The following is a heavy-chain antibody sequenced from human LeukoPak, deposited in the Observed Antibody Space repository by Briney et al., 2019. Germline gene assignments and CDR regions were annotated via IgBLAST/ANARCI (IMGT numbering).Heavy chain of an antibody. CDR2: IYSGGST. Sequence: GGSLRLSCAASGFTVSSNYMSWVRQALGKGLEWVSVIYSGGSTYYADSVKGRFTISRDNAKNSLYLQMNSLRAEDTAVYYCARGVAYYYDRPCDYWGQGTLVTVSS. CDR1: GFTVSSNY. V-gene: IGHV3-53*01. CDR3: ARGVAYYYDRPCDY. D-gene: IGHD3-22*01. J-gene: IGHJ4*02.